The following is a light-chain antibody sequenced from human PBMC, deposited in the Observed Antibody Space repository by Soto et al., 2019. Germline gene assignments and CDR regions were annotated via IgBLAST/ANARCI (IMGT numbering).Light chain of an antibody. V-gene: IGKV1-27*01. Sequence: DIQMTQSPSSLSASVGDRVTITCRASQGISNYLAWYQQKPGKVPQLLIYTASTLHGGVPSRFSGSGSRTDFTLTITHLQSEDFATYYCQHYLNYPITFGQGTRLEIK. CDR1: QGISNY. J-gene: IGKJ5*01. CDR3: QHYLNYPIT. CDR2: TAS.